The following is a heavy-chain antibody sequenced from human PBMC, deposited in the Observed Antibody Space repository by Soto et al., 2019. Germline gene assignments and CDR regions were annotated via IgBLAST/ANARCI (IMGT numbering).Heavy chain of an antibody. D-gene: IGHD5-18*01. CDR2: IKGDGSSM. J-gene: IGHJ6*02. CDR3: GRGIRNYYGVDV. V-gene: IGHV3-74*01. Sequence: EVQLVESGGGLVQPGGSLSLSCAASGFTFSSYWMHWVRQVPGKGLVWVSRIKGDGSSMNYADSVKGRFTISRDNAKNTLYVQMNSLTAEDTAVYYCGRGIRNYYGVDVWGQGTTVTVSS. CDR1: GFTFSSYW.